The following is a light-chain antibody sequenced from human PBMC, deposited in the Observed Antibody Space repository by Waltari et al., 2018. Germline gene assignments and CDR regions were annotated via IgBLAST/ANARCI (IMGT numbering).Light chain of an antibody. CDR2: EVS. V-gene: IGLV2-8*01. CDR1: SSDVGGYNY. CDR3: SSYAGSNNFGV. J-gene: IGLJ1*01. Sequence: QSALTQPPSAPGSPGQSVTTPCTGTSSDVGGYNYASRYQQHPGKAPKLMIYEVSKRPSGVPDRFSGSKSGNTASLTVSGLQAEDEADYYCSSYAGSNNFGVFGTGTKVTVL.